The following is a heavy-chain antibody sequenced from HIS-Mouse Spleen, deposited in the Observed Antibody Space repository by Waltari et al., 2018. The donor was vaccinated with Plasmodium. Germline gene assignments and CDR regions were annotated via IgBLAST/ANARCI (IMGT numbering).Heavy chain of an antibody. J-gene: IGHJ4*02. V-gene: IGHV4-59*01. D-gene: IGHD3-3*01. CDR3: ARGYDFWSGYSPYFDY. CDR1: GGSISSYY. Sequence: QVQLQESGPGLVTPSETLSLTCTVSGGSISSYYWRWIRQPPGKGLEWIGYIYYSGSTNYNPSLKSRVTISVDTSKNQFSLKLSSVTAADTAVYYCARGYDFWSGYSPYFDYWGQGTLVTVSS. CDR2: IYYSGST.